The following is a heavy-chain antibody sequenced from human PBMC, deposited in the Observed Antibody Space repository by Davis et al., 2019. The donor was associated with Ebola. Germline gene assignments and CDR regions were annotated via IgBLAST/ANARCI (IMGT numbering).Heavy chain of an antibody. CDR3: AKEEGMRRRWMAHFDY. CDR2: VAYDVVTT. V-gene: IGHV3-30*18. CDR1: GFTFSLHG. J-gene: IGHJ4*02. D-gene: IGHD5-12*01. Sequence: GESLKISCAASGFTFSLHGMHWVRQAPGKGLEWAAVVAYDVVTTYYADSVRGRFTISRDNSRNTVYLEMDSLRPEDTAVYYCAKEEGMRRRWMAHFDYWGRGTQVTVSS.